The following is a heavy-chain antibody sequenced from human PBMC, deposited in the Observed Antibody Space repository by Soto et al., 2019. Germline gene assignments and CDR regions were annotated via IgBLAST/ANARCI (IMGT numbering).Heavy chain of an antibody. CDR2: ISGSGGST. CDR3: AKFLDSGHYYYYYGMDV. CDR1: GFTFSSYA. V-gene: IGHV3-23*01. J-gene: IGHJ6*02. Sequence: GGSLRLSCAASGFTFSSYAMSWVRQAPGKGLEWVSAISGSGGSTYYADSVKGRFTISRDNSKNTLYLQMNSLRAEDTAVYYCAKFLDSGHYYYYYGMDVWGQGTTVTVSS. D-gene: IGHD5-12*01.